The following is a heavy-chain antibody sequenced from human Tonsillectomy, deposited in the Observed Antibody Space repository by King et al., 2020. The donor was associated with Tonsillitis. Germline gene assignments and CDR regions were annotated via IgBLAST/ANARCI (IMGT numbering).Heavy chain of an antibody. CDR1: GYTFTSYG. CDR3: ARELRYFDWLLFGAFDI. D-gene: IGHD3-9*01. V-gene: IGHV1-18*01. J-gene: IGHJ3*02. Sequence: QLVQSGAEVKKPGASVEVSCKASGYTFTSYGISWVRQAPGQGLEWMGWISAYNGNTNYAQKLQGRVTMTTDTSTSTAYMELRSLRSDDTAVYYCARELRYFDWLLFGAFDIWGQGTMVTVSS. CDR2: ISAYNGNT.